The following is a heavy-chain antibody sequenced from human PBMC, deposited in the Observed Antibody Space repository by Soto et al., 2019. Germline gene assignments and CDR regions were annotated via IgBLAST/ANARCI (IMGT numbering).Heavy chain of an antibody. CDR3: AAAETTYYYYHGMDV. CDR2: IVVGSGNT. V-gene: IGHV1-58*01. Sequence: SVKVSCKASGFTFTSSAVQWVRQARGQRLEWIGWIVVGSGNTNYAQKFQERVTITRDMSTSTAYMELSSLRSEDTAVYYCAAAETTYYYYHGMDVWGQGTPVTVSS. D-gene: IGHD4-4*01. J-gene: IGHJ6*02. CDR1: GFTFTSSA.